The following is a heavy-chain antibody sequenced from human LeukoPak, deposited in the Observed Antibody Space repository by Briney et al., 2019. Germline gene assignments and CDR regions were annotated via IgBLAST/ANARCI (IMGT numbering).Heavy chain of an antibody. D-gene: IGHD1-26*01. CDR1: GFTFSSYG. CDR2: ISYDGSNK. V-gene: IGHV3-30*03. Sequence: PGGSLRLSCAASGFTFSSYGMHWVRQAPGKGLEWVAVISYDGSNKYYADSVKGRFTISRDNSKNTLYLQMNSLRAEDTAVYYCAEGYSLFPQGAVGYWGQGTLVTVSS. J-gene: IGHJ4*02. CDR3: AEGYSLFPQGAVGY.